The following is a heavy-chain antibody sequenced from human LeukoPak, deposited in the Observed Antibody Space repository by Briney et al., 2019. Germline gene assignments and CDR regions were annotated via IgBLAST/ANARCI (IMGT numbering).Heavy chain of an antibody. CDR2: IYYSGST. CDR1: GFTFSSYSMN. CDR3: ATDDAFDI. Sequence: PGGSLRLSCAASGFTFSSYSMNWVRQAPGKGLEWIGSIYYSGSTYYNPSLKSRVTISVDTSKNQFSLKLSSVTAADTAVYYCATDDAFDIWGQGTMVTVSS. J-gene: IGHJ3*02. V-gene: IGHV4-59*05.